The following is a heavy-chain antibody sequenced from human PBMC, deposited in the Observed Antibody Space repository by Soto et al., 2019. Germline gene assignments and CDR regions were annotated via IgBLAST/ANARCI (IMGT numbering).Heavy chain of an antibody. D-gene: IGHD6-13*01. J-gene: IGHJ4*02. CDR2: ISSSTSHT. CDR3: ARGRGAAADYFDF. Sequence: QVQLVESGGGLVKPGESLRLSCAVSGFTFSDYYMTWIRQAPGKGLEWVSYISSSTSHTNYADSVKGRFTISRDNAKNSLFLQMNSLRAEDTAVYYCARGRGAAADYFDFWGQGTLVTVSS. CDR1: GFTFSDYY. V-gene: IGHV3-11*05.